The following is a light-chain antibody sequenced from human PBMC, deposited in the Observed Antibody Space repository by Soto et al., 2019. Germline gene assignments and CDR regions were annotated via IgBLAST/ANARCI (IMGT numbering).Light chain of an antibody. CDR3: QSYDSSLSAGV. V-gene: IGLV1-40*01. CDR1: SSNIGAGYD. CDR2: GNS. Sequence: QSVLTQPPSVSGAPGQRVTISCTGSSSNIGAGYDVHGYQQLPGTAPKLLIYGNSNRPSGVPDRFSGSKSGTSASLAITGLQAEDEADYYCQSYDSSLSAGVFGTGTKLTVL. J-gene: IGLJ1*01.